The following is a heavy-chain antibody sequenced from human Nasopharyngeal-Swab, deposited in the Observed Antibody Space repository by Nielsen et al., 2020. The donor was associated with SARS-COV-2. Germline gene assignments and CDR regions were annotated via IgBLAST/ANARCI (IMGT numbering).Heavy chain of an antibody. J-gene: IGHJ4*02. V-gene: IGHV3-33*01. D-gene: IGHD1-1*01. CDR3: ARDEAGTANSGFDY. Sequence: GESLKISCAASGFTFSTFGMHWVRQAPGKGLEWVAVIWYDGSNKYYADSVKGRLTISRDNSKNTLYLQMNSLRAEDTAIYYCARDEAGTANSGFDYWGQGTLVTVSS. CDR1: GFTFSTFG. CDR2: IWYDGSNK.